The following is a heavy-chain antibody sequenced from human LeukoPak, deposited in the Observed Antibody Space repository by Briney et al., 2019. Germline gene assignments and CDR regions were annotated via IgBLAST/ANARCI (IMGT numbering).Heavy chain of an antibody. D-gene: IGHD6-19*01. Sequence: GGSLRLSCAASGFTFSSYAMHWIRQAPGKGLEWVSYISSSGSTIHYADSVKGRFTISRDNAKNSLYLQMNSLRDEDTAVYYCARDSSGWYHWFDPWGQGTLVTVSS. CDR1: GFTFSSYA. V-gene: IGHV3-11*04. J-gene: IGHJ5*02. CDR2: ISSSGSTI. CDR3: ARDSSGWYHWFDP.